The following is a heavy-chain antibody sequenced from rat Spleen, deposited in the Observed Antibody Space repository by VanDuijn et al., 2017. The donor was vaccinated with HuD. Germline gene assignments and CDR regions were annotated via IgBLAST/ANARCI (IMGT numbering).Heavy chain of an antibody. V-gene: IGHV4-2*01. CDR2: INKDSSTI. Sequence: EVQLVASGGGLVQPGRSLKLSCAASGFNFKNDWMGWVRQAPGKGLEWIGEINKDSSTIKYIQSLKDKITISRDNAQNTLYLQMSKLGSEDTATYYCTTDYGWYSEDWYFDFWGPVTMVTVSS. CDR3: TTDYGWYSEDWYFDF. CDR1: GFNFKNDW. J-gene: IGHJ1*01. D-gene: IGHD1-11*01.